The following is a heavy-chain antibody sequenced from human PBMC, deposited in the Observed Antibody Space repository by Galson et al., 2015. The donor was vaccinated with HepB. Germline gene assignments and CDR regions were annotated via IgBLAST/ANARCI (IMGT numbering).Heavy chain of an antibody. Sequence: SLRLSCAASGFTFSSYSMNWVRQAPGKGLEWVSYISSSSSTIYYADSVKGRFTISRDNAKNSLYLQMNSLRAEDTAVYYCARAGYDTVTTERWAFDIWGQGTMVTVSS. D-gene: IGHD4-17*01. CDR1: GFTFSSYS. CDR3: ARAGYDTVTTERWAFDI. J-gene: IGHJ3*02. CDR2: ISSSSSTI. V-gene: IGHV3-48*04.